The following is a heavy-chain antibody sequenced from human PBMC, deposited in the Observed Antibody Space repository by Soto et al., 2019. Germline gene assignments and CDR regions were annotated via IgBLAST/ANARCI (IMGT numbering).Heavy chain of an antibody. V-gene: IGHV1-2*02. D-gene: IGHD3-3*01. CDR3: ARGGGVGVAGSAAFDM. Sequence: QLHLVQSGAVVKKPGASVTVSCSASGYPVTAYYMHWVRQAPGRGLEWMGGINPATGAAKYTQTFQGGVTMARATSTSTVFMELGGRTAEDTAVFYCARGGGVGVAGSAAFDMWGQGTLVTVSS. J-gene: IGHJ3*02. CDR2: INPATGAA. CDR1: GYPVTAYY.